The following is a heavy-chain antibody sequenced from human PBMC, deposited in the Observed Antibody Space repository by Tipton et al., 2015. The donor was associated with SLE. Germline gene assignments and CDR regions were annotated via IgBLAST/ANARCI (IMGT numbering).Heavy chain of an antibody. V-gene: IGHV3-9*01. Sequence: SLRLSFAASGFTFENYAIHWVRQAPGKGLEWVSGISWNSWNIGYADSVRGRFTVSRDNAKNSLYLQMNSLRSEDTALYYCAKDLRFLEWLSTGFFDAWGQGTLVTVSS. CDR1: GFTFENYA. J-gene: IGHJ4*02. D-gene: IGHD3-3*01. CDR2: ISWNSWNI. CDR3: AKDLRFLEWLSTGFFDA.